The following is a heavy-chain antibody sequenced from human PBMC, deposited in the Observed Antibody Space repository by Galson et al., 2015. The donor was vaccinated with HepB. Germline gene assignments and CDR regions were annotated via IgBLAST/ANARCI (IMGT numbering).Heavy chain of an antibody. Sequence: SLRLSCAASGVTFSSYAMSWVRQAPGKGLEWVSAISGSTGSTYDADSVKGRFTISRDNSKNTLYLQMNSLRAEDTAVYYCAKVITGMTSPFDYWGQGTLVTVSS. CDR1: GVTFSSYA. V-gene: IGHV3-23*01. D-gene: IGHD1-20*01. J-gene: IGHJ4*02. CDR3: AKVITGMTSPFDY. CDR2: ISGSTGST.